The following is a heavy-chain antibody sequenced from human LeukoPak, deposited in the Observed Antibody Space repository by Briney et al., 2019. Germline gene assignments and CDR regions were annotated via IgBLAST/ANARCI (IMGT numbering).Heavy chain of an antibody. V-gene: IGHV4-61*08. CDR2: IYYSGST. D-gene: IGHD3-9*01. CDR3: ARGRRYFDWSQGHNWFDP. CDR1: GGSISTNGYY. Sequence: PSETLPLTCTVSGGSISTNGYYWSWIRQPPGKGLEWIGYIYYSGSTNYNPSLKSRVTISVDTSKNQFSLKLSSVTAADTAVYYCARGRRYFDWSQGHNWFDPWGQGTLVTVSS. J-gene: IGHJ5*02.